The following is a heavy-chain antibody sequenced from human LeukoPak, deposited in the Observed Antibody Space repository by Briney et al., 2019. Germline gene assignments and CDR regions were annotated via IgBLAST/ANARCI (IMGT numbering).Heavy chain of an antibody. CDR1: GFTFDDYA. J-gene: IGHJ3*02. CDR2: ISWNSGTI. Sequence: GGSLRLSCAASGFTFDDYAMHWVRQAPGEGLEWVSGISWNSGTIAYAASVKGRFTISRDNAKNSLYLQMNSLRAEDMALYYCAKASTRSFTSGYYGDAFDIWGQGTMVSVSS. CDR3: AKASTRSFTSGYYGDAFDI. V-gene: IGHV3-9*03. D-gene: IGHD3-22*01.